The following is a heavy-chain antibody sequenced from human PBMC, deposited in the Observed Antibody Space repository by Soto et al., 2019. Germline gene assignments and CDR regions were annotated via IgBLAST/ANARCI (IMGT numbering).Heavy chain of an antibody. V-gene: IGHV4-61*01. D-gene: IGHD3-10*01. J-gene: IGHJ5*02. CDR2: IYYSGST. Sequence: SETLSLTCTVSGGSVNSGSYYWSWIRQPPGKGLEWIGYIYYSGSTNYNPSLKSRVTISVDTSKNQFSLKLSSVTAADTAVYYCAKTSSGSYSFDPWGQGTLVTVSS. CDR3: AKTSSGSYSFDP. CDR1: GGSVNSGSYY.